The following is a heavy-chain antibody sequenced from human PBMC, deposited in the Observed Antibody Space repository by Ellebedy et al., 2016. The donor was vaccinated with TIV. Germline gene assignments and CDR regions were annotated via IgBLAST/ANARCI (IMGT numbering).Heavy chain of an antibody. CDR1: GYSFTDYW. D-gene: IGHD6-13*01. CDR2: IYPGDSDI. CDR3: ARHAGSWFSGGSKAVVY. Sequence: KVSCKGFGYSFTDYWIGWVRQMPGKGLEWMGIIYPGDSDIRYSPSFQGQVTISADKSISPAYLQWSSLKASDTAMYYCARHAGSWFSGGSKAVVYWGQGTLVTVSS. J-gene: IGHJ4*02. V-gene: IGHV5-51*01.